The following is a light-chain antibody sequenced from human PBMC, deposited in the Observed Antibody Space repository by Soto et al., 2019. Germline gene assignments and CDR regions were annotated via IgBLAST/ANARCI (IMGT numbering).Light chain of an antibody. J-gene: IGKJ5*01. CDR3: QQRGNSIT. V-gene: IGKV3-11*01. CDR2: DAS. CDR1: QSVSSN. Sequence: EIVLTQSPATLSLSPGETATLSCRASQSVSSNLAWYQHRPGQAPRLLMYDASNRATGVPARFSGSGSGTDFTLTISSLEPGDFAVYYCQQRGNSITFGQGTRLETK.